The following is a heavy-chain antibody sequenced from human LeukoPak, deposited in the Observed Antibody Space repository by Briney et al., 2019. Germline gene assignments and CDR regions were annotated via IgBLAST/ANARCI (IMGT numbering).Heavy chain of an antibody. V-gene: IGHV3-23*01. CDR3: AKPQWRDYCFDY. Sequence: GGSLRLSCAASGLTFSIYAMSWVRQAPGKGLEWVSAISGSGGSTYYADSVKGRFTISRDNSKNTLYLQMNSLRAEDTAVYYCAKPQWRDYCFDYWGQGTLVTVSS. CDR2: ISGSGGST. CDR1: GLTFSIYA. D-gene: IGHD6-19*01. J-gene: IGHJ4*02.